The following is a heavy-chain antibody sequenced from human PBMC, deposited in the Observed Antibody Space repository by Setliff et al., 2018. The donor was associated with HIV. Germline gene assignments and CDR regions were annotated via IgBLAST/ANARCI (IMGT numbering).Heavy chain of an antibody. J-gene: IGHJ4*02. CDR3: ARQGLTMNRGVPAPILYYFDH. CDR2: ISHSGIT. CDR1: GVSTISSSSSYY. Sequence: ASETLSLTCIVSGVSTISSSSSYYWGWIRQPPGKGLEWIGYISHSGITYYNPSLKSRVTISVDTSKNHFSLRLSSVTAADTAVYYCARQGLTMNRGVPAPILYYFDHWGQGILVTAPQ. V-gene: IGHV4-39*01. D-gene: IGHD3-10*01.